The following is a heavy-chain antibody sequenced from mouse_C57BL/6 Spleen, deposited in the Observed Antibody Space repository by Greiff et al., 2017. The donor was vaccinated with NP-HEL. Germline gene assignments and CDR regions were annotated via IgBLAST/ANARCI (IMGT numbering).Heavy chain of an antibody. Sequence: EVKLVESEGGLVQPGSSMKLSCTASGFTFSDYYMAWVRQVPEKGLEWVANINYDGSSTYYLDSLKSRFIISRDNAKNILYLQMSSLKSEDTATYYCAREEDYYGYYYAMDYWGQGTSVTVSS. CDR2: INYDGSST. J-gene: IGHJ4*01. CDR3: AREEDYYGYYYAMDY. D-gene: IGHD1-1*01. V-gene: IGHV5-16*01. CDR1: GFTFSDYY.